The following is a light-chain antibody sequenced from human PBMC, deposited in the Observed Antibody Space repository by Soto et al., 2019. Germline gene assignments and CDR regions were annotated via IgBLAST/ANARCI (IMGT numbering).Light chain of an antibody. CDR1: SGSIASNY. J-gene: IGLJ3*02. CDR2: ENN. V-gene: IGLV6-57*01. Sequence: NFMLTQPHSVSESPGKTVTISCTRRSGSIASNYVEWYQQRPGSSPTTVIYENNQRPSGVPDRFSGSIDSSSNSASLTISGLKTEDEADSYCQSYDSIWVFGGGTKLTVL. CDR3: QSYDSIWV.